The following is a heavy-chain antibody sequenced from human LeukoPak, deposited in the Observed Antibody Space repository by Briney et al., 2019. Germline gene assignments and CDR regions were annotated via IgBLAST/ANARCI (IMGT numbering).Heavy chain of an antibody. V-gene: IGHV3-30*03. J-gene: IGHJ5*02. CDR2: ISYDGSNK. CDR3: ARDRLWFGELFSPGWFDP. CDR1: GFTFSSYD. D-gene: IGHD3-10*01. Sequence: GGSLRLSCAASGFTFSSYDMHWVRQAPGKGLEWVALISYDGSNKYYADSVKGRFTISRDNSKNTLYLQMNSLRAEDTAVYYCARDRLWFGELFSPGWFDPWGQGTLVTVSS.